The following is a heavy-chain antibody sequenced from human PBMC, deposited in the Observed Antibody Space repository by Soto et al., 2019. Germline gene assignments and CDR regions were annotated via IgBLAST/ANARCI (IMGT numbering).Heavy chain of an antibody. CDR1: GFTLISHY. J-gene: IGHJ6*02. Sequence: PWGSLRLSCSASGFTLISHYRTWVRQPPGRGLEWVWFMYSGGSTYYAASVKGRVTISRDTSKNPLYLHINSVRAEDTAVYYCARGGQVRGGMDVWGQGTTVTVSS. V-gene: IGHV3-53*01. CDR3: ARGGQVRGGMDV. D-gene: IGHD2-15*01. CDR2: MYSGGST.